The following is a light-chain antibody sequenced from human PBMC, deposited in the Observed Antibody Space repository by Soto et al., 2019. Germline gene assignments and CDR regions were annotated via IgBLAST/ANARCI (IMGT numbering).Light chain of an antibody. CDR2: DAS. CDR3: KQRYNMRLT. J-gene: IGKJ4*01. Sequence: EIVLTQSPGTLSLSPGERATLSCRASQSVSSYLAWYQQKPGQVPRLLIYDASKRAAGLPARFSGSVSGTDLTLTIRSLEPEDFAVYYCKQRYNMRLTFGGGTKVEIK. CDR1: QSVSSY. V-gene: IGKV3-11*01.